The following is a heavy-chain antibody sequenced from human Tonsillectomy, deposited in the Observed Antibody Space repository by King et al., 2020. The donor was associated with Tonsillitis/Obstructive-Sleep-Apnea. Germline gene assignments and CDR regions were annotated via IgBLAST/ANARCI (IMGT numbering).Heavy chain of an antibody. J-gene: IGHJ4*02. D-gene: IGHD2-21*02. CDR3: ASRRGGDYPYYFDH. V-gene: IGHV3-30*04. CDR1: GFTFNSYA. CDR2: ISYDGSTK. Sequence: VQLVESGGGVVQPGRSLRLSCAASGFTFNSYAMHWVRQAPGKGLEWVAVISYDGSTKYHADSVKGRFTISRDNSKNTLFLQMNSLRAEDTAVYYCASRRGGDYPYYFDHWGQGTLVTVSS.